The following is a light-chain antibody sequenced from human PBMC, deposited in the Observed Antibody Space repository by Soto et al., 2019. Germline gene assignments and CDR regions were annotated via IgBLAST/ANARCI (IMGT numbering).Light chain of an antibody. V-gene: IGLV3-21*04. CDR3: QVWDSSSDPWV. J-gene: IGLJ3*02. CDR1: NIGSKS. Sequence: SYELTQPPSVSVAPGKTARITCGGNNIGSKSVHWYQQKPGQAPVLVIYYVSDRPSGIPERFSGSNSGNTATLTISRVEAGDEADYYSQVWDSSSDPWVFGGGTKLTVL. CDR2: YVS.